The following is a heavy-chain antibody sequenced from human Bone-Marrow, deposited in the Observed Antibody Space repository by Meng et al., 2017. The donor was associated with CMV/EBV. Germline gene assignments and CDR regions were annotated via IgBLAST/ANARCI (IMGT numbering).Heavy chain of an antibody. CDR2: INHSGST. J-gene: IGHJ4*02. D-gene: IGHD1-26*01. V-gene: IGHV4-34*01. CDR3: AADSGSYPGSDY. CDR1: GGSFSGYY. Sequence: SETLSLTCAVYGGSFSGYYWSWIRQPPGKGLEWIGEINHSGSTNYNPSLKSRVTISVDTSKSQFSLKLSSVTAADTAVYYCAADSGSYPGSDYWGQGTLVTVSS.